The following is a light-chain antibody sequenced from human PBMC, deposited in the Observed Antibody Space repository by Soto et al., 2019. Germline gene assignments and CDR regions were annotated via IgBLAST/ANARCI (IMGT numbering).Light chain of an antibody. V-gene: IGKV3-15*01. Sequence: EIVMTQSPASLSVSPGERATISCRASQSVSSNLAWYQQRPGQAPRLLIYGASSRATVIPARFSGSGSGTEFTLTISSLQSEDFAVYYCQQYNNWLWTFGQGTKVDI. J-gene: IGKJ1*01. CDR3: QQYNNWLWT. CDR2: GAS. CDR1: QSVSSN.